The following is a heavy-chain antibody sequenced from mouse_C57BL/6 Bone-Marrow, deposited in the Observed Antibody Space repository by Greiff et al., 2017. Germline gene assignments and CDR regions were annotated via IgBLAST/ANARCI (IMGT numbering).Heavy chain of an antibody. J-gene: IGHJ4*01. D-gene: IGHD2-1*01. V-gene: IGHV1-64*01. CDR2: IHPNSGST. CDR3: ARSGNYYSYYAMDY. CDR1: GYTFTSYW. Sequence: VQLQQPGAELVKPGASVKLSCKASGYTFTSYWMHWVKQRPGQGLEWIGMIHPNSGSTNYNEKFKSKATLTVDKSSSTAYMQLSSLTSEDSAVYYCARSGNYYSYYAMDYWGQGTSVTVSS.